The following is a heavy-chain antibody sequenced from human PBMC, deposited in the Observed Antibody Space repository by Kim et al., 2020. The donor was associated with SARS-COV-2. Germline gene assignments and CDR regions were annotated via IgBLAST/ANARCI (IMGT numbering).Heavy chain of an antibody. V-gene: IGHV1-46*01. D-gene: IGHD3-10*01. J-gene: IGHJ2*01. Sequence: STSYAQKFQGRVTMTRDTSTSTVYMELSSLRSEDTAVYYCARITIGDFDLWGRGTLVTVSS. CDR2: ST. CDR3: ARITIGDFDL.